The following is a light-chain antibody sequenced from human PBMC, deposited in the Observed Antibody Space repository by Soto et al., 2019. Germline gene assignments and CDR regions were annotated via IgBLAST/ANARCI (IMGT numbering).Light chain of an antibody. V-gene: IGKV3-20*01. J-gene: IGKJ2*01. CDR2: GAS. CDR1: QSVSSPY. Sequence: EIVLTQSPGTLSLSPGERATLSCRASQSVSSPYLAWYQQKPGQAPRLLIYGASSRATGIPGRFSGSGSGTDFTLTISRLEPEDFAVYYCQRYDISPFPFGQGTKLEIK. CDR3: QRYDISPFP.